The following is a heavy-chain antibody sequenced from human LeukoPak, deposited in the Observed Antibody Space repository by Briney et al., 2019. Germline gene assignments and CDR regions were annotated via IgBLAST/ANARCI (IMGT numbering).Heavy chain of an antibody. CDR2: ITGSGTTI. CDR3: ARGGLPDC. V-gene: IGHV3-48*03. J-gene: IGHJ4*02. D-gene: IGHD3/OR15-3a*01. CDR1: GFTFSSFE. Sequence: PGGSLRLSCAASGFTFSSFEMNWVRQAPGKGLEWVSYITGSGTTIYYADSLQGRFTISRDNAKNSLYLQMNSLRAEDTAVYYCARGGLPDCWGQGTLVTVSS.